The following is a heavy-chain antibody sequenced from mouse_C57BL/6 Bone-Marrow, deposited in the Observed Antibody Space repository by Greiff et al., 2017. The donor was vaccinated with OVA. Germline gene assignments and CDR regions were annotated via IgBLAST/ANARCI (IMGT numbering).Heavy chain of an antibody. Sequence: EVQLQQSGPELVKPGASVKISCKASGYSFTDYNMNWVKQSNGKSLEWIGVINPNYGTTSYNQKFKGKATLTVDQSSSTAYMQLNSLTSEDSAVYYCASSRPPHAYAESYYYAMDYWGQGTSVTVSS. CDR3: ASSRPPHAYAESYYYAMDY. CDR2: INPNYGTT. D-gene: IGHD1-1*01. J-gene: IGHJ4*01. V-gene: IGHV1-39*01. CDR1: GYSFTDYN.